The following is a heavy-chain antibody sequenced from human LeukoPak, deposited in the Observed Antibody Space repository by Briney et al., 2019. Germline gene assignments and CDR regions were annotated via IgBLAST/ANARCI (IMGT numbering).Heavy chain of an antibody. D-gene: IGHD3-3*01. V-gene: IGHV4-34*01. J-gene: IGHJ4*02. CDR3: ARRDFAIFGVVTSFDY. Sequence: TSETLSLTCAVYGESFSNYYWSWIRQSPGKGLEWIGEINHSGSTNYNPSLKSRVTISLDTSKNQFPLKLRSLTAADTAVYYCARRDFAIFGVVTSFDYWGQGTLVTVSS. CDR2: INHSGST. CDR1: GESFSNYY.